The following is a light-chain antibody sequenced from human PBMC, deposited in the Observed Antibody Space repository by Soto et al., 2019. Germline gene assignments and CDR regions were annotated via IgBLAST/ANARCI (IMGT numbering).Light chain of an antibody. CDR2: DDS. CDR1: DIGSYS. V-gene: IGLV3-21*02. Sequence: SYELTQPPSVSVAPGQTARITCGGNDIGSYSVHWYQQRPGQAPVLVVYDDSDRPSGIPERFSGSNSGNTATLAISRVEVGDEADYYCQLWDSSSDHAVFGGGTKLTVL. J-gene: IGLJ2*01. CDR3: QLWDSSSDHAV.